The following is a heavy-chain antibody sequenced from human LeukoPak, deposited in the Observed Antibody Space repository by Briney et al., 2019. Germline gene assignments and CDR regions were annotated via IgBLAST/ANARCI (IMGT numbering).Heavy chain of an antibody. Sequence: GASVKVSCKASGGTFSSYAISWARQAPGQGLEWMGGIIPIFGTANYAQKFQGRVTITADESTSTAYMELSSLRSEDTAVYYCARDRIDYDYDSSGYYDYWGQGTLVTVSS. CDR2: IIPIFGTA. D-gene: IGHD3-22*01. V-gene: IGHV1-69*13. J-gene: IGHJ4*02. CDR1: GGTFSSYA. CDR3: ARDRIDYDYDSSGYYDY.